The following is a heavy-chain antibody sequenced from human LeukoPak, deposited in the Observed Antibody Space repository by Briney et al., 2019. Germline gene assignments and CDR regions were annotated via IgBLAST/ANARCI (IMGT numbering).Heavy chain of an antibody. CDR3: ARGLYSSSPFDY. Sequence: PGGSLRLSCAASGFTFIDYDMHWVRQAPGKGLVWVSRINSDGSSTSYADSVKGRFTISRDNAKNTLYLQMNSLRAEDTAVYYCARGLYSSSPFDYWGQGTLVTVSS. V-gene: IGHV3-74*01. J-gene: IGHJ4*02. CDR2: INSDGSST. D-gene: IGHD6-13*01. CDR1: GFTFIDYD.